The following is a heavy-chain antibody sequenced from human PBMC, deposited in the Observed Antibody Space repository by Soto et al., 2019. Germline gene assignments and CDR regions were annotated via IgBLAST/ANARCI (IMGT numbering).Heavy chain of an antibody. Sequence: GGSLRLSCTASGFTFGDYAMSWFRQAPGKGLEWVGFIRSKAYGGTTEYAASVKGRFTISRDDSKSIAYLQMNSLKTEDTAVYYCTRDGSAVPTSHYDFWSGPGSYFDYWGQGTLVTVSS. CDR2: IRSKAYGGTT. D-gene: IGHD3-3*01. V-gene: IGHV3-49*03. CDR3: TRDGSAVPTSHYDFWSGPGSYFDY. CDR1: GFTFGDYA. J-gene: IGHJ4*02.